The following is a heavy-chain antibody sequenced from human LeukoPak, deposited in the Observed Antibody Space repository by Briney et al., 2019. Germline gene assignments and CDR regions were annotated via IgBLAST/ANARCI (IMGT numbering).Heavy chain of an antibody. Sequence: EASVKVSCKASGYTFTSYGISWVRQAPGQGLEWMGWISAYNGNTNYAQKLQGRVTMTTDTSTSTAYMELRSLRSDDTAVYYCARVLQNYDILTGYYNGYWFDPWGQGTLVTVSS. CDR1: GYTFTSYG. V-gene: IGHV1-18*01. D-gene: IGHD3-9*01. CDR2: ISAYNGNT. CDR3: ARVLQNYDILTGYYNGYWFDP. J-gene: IGHJ5*02.